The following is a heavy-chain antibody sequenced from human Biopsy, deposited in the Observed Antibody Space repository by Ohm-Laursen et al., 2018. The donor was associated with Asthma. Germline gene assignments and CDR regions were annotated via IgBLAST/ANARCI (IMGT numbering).Heavy chain of an antibody. Sequence: SLRLSFAASRFTYEMHCVRQAPGKGLEWVAVISYDGSSIYYADSVKGRFTISRDNSKNTLSLQMNSLTAEDTAVYYCAKEGVAGTHIEDWGQGTLVTVSS. V-gene: IGHV3-30*04. D-gene: IGHD6-19*01. CDR1: RFTYE. CDR2: ISYDGSSI. J-gene: IGHJ4*02. CDR3: AKEGVAGTHIED.